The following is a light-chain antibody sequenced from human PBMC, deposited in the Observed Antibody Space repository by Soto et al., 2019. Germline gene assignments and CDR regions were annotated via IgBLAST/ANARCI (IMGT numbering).Light chain of an antibody. Sequence: VLMQSQATLSVSPGERVTLSCRASQSVSSLLAWYQQKPRQAPTLLMYDTSTRATGIPARFSGSGSGTDFTLTISSLQSEDLAIYYCQQYHIWPYTFGQGTRLEIK. V-gene: IGKV3-15*01. CDR1: QSVSSL. CDR3: QQYHIWPYT. CDR2: DTS. J-gene: IGKJ5*01.